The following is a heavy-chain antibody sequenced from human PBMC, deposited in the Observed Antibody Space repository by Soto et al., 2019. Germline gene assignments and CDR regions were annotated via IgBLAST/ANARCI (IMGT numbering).Heavy chain of an antibody. CDR1: GGSISSYY. CDR2: IYYSGST. CDR3: SRIGSSGPMWYIDY. D-gene: IGHD3-22*01. V-gene: IGHV4-59*08. Sequence: SETLSLTCTVSGGSISSYYWSWIRQASGKGLEWIGYIYYSGSTNYNPSLKSRVTISVDTSKNQFSLKLSSVTAADTAVYYCSRIGSSGPMWYIDYWGQGTLVAVS. J-gene: IGHJ4*02.